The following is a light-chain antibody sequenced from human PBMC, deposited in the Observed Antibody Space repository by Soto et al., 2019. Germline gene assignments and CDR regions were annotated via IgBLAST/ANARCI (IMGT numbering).Light chain of an antibody. V-gene: IGLV2-14*01. J-gene: IGLJ1*01. CDR2: GVT. CDR1: ASDIGAYDF. Sequence: QSALTQPASVSASPGQSITISCTGTASDIGAYDFVSWFQHYPGQAPKLLIYGVTHRPSVISDRFSGSKSGNTASLTISGLQADDEADYYCRSYTTTDTYVFGSGTKVTVL. CDR3: RSYTTTDTYV.